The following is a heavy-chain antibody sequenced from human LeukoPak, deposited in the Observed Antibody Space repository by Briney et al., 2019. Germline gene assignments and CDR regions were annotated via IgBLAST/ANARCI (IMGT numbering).Heavy chain of an antibody. V-gene: IGHV4-61*01. CDR3: ARYSSGWYYAFDI. J-gene: IGHJ3*02. CDR2: IYYSGST. CDR1: GGSVSSGSYY. D-gene: IGHD6-19*01. Sequence: SETLSLTCTVSGGSVSSGSYYWSWIRQPPGKGLEWIGYIYYSGSTNYNPSLKSRLTISLDTSKNQFSLKLSSVTAADTAVYYCARYSSGWYYAFDIWGQGTMVTVSS.